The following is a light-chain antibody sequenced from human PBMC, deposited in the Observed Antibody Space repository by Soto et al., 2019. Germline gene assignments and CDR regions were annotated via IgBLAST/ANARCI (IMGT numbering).Light chain of an antibody. CDR1: QSVTSRY. CDR3: QQYNTFWT. V-gene: IGKV3-20*01. J-gene: IGKJ1*01. Sequence: EIVLTQSPGTLSLSPGERATLSCRASQSVTSRYLAWYQQKPGQAPRLLIFGASIRDTGVTDRFSGSGSGTDFTLTISSLQPDDFATYYCQQYNTFWTFGQGTKVDIK. CDR2: GAS.